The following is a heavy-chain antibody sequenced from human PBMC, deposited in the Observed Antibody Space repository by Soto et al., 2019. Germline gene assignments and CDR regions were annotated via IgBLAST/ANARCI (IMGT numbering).Heavy chain of an antibody. CDR1: EFTFSNYA. Sequence: EVQLLESGGGLVQPGGSLRLSCAASEFTFSNYAMRWVRQAPGKGLEWVSAISYGGGTTYYADSVKGRFTISRDNSKNTLYLQMNSLRAEDTAVYYCAKNPGYYYDSTGYHFDYWGHGTLVTVSS. J-gene: IGHJ4*01. D-gene: IGHD3-22*01. V-gene: IGHV3-23*01. CDR2: ISYGGGTT. CDR3: AKNPGYYYDSTGYHFDY.